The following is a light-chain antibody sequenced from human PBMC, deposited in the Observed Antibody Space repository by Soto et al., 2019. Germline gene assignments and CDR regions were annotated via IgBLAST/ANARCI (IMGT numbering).Light chain of an antibody. J-gene: IGKJ1*01. CDR3: QQYGDSHT. CDR1: QSINSNY. V-gene: IGKV3-20*01. Sequence: EIMSSQSPGTVSLSPGERATLSCRASQSINSNYLAWYQQRPGQAPRLLIFGAASRATGIPDRFSGSGSGTDFTLTISRLEPEDFAVYYCQQYGDSHTFGQGTKVDIK. CDR2: GAA.